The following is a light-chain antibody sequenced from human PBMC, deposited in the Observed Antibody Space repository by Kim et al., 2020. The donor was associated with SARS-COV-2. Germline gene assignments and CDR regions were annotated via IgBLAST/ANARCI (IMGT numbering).Light chain of an antibody. Sequence: DIQMTQSPSTLSASVGDRVTMTCRASQSISSWVAWYQHKPGKAPKLLIYKASSLEYGVPSRFSGSGSGTEFTLTISSLQPDDFATYYSQHYNPCCTFGQETKVDIK. CDR3: QHYNPCCT. V-gene: IGKV1-5*03. J-gene: IGKJ1*01. CDR2: KAS. CDR1: QSISSW.